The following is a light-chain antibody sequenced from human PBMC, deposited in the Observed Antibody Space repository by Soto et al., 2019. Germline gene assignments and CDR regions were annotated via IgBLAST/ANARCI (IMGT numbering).Light chain of an antibody. CDR1: SSDVGGYNY. V-gene: IGLV2-14*01. J-gene: IGLJ3*02. Sequence: QSALTQPASVSGSPGQSITISCTGTSSDVGGYNYVSWYQQHPGKAPKLMIYEVSNRPSGVSNRFSGSKSGNTASLTISGLQAEDEADYYCGTWDRSLSAGVFGGGTKVTVL. CDR2: EVS. CDR3: GTWDRSLSAGV.